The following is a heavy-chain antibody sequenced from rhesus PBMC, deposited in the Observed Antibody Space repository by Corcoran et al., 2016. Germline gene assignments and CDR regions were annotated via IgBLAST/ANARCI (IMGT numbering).Heavy chain of an antibody. CDR1: GGSISSNY. J-gene: IGHJ2*01. Sequence: QVQLQESGPGLVKPSETLSLTCAVSGGSISSNYWLWIRQPPGKGLEWIGYNGVRSGKTNYNPSLKSRVTIAKDTSKNQFSRNRSSVTAADTAVYFCSRVYSGSSSWYFDLWGPGTPITISS. CDR3: SRVYSGSSSWYFDL. V-gene: IGHV4-165*01. D-gene: IGHD3-16*01. CDR2: NGVRSGKT.